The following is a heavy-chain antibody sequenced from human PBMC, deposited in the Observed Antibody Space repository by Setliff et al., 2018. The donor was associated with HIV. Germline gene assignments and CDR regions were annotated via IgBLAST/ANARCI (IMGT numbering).Heavy chain of an antibody. D-gene: IGHD3-3*01. J-gene: IGHJ4*02. CDR1: GASISSRSYY. CDR2: MYYSGTT. Sequence: SETLSLTCSVSGASISSRSYYWGWIRQPPGKGLEWIGTMYYSGTTYYNPSLKSRVTLSADTSNNQYSLKMTSVTAADTAVYYCARRGEDATIYWGRGTLVTVSS. V-gene: IGHV4-39*01. CDR3: ARRGEDATIY.